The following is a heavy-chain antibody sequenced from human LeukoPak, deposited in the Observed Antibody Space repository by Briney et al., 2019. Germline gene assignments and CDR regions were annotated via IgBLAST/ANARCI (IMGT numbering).Heavy chain of an antibody. J-gene: IGHJ4*02. CDR1: GGTFNNYA. CDR3: ARASHGFIITQASFDY. V-gene: IGHV1-69*13. D-gene: IGHD3-10*01. CDR2: IIPIFPTA. Sequence: SVKVSCKASGGTFNNYAISWMRQAPGQGLEWMGGIIPIFPTANYAPKFQGRVTITADESTSTAYMELSSLRSEDTAMYYCARASHGFIITQASFDYWGQGTVVTVSS.